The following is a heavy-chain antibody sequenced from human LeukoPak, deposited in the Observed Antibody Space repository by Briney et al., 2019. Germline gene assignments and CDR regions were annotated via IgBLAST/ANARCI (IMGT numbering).Heavy chain of an antibody. V-gene: IGHV5-51*01. CDR3: ARRHRNVLLWFGESESFDY. D-gene: IGHD3-10*01. CDR2: IYPGDSDT. J-gene: IGHJ4*02. Sequence: GESLKISCQGSGYIFTSYWIGWVRQMPGKGLEWMGIIYPGDSDTRYSPSFQGQVTISADKSISTAYLQWSSLKASDTAMYYCARRHRNVLLWFGESESFDYWGQGTLVTVSS. CDR1: GYIFTSYW.